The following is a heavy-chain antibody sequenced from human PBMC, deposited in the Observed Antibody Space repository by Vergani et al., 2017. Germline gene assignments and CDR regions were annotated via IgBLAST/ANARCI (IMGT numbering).Heavy chain of an antibody. D-gene: IGHD2-2*01. CDR1: GFTFSSHG. V-gene: IGHV3-33*01. CDR2: IWYDGSNK. Sequence: QVQLVESEGGVVQPGRSLTLSCVASGFTFSSHGMHWVRQAPGKGLEWVAVIWYDGSNKYYGDSVKGRFTISRDNSKNTLYLQMNSLRVEDTAVYYCAREGCSSTSCNADVVRWFDPWGQGTLVTVSS. CDR3: AREGCSSTSCNADVVRWFDP. J-gene: IGHJ5*02.